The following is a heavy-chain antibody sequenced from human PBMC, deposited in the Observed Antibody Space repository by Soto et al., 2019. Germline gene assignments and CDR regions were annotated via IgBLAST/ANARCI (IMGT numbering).Heavy chain of an antibody. V-gene: IGHV3-13*01. CDR3: ARTRRYTAPYIYYYMDV. Sequence: GGSLRLSCAASGFTFSSYDMHWVRQATGKGLEWVSAIGTAGDTYYPGSVKGRFTISRENAKNSLYLQMNSLRAGDTAVYYCARTRRYTAPYIYYYMDVWGKGTTVTVSS. CDR2: IGTAGDT. J-gene: IGHJ6*03. CDR1: GFTFSSYD. D-gene: IGHD1-20*01.